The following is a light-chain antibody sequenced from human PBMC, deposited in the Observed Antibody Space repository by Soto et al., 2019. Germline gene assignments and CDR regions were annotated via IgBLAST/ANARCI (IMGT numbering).Light chain of an antibody. CDR2: KDS. V-gene: IGLV3-27*01. Sequence: SYELTQPSSVSVSPGQTARITCSGDVLAKKYARWFQQKPGQAPVLVIYKDSERPSGIPERFSGSSSGTTVTLTISGALVEDEADYYCYSAADNNGAVFGGGTKVTVL. J-gene: IGLJ3*02. CDR3: YSAADNNGAV. CDR1: VLAKKY.